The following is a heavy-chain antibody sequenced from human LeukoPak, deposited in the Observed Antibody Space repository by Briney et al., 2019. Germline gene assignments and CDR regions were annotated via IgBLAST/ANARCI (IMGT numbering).Heavy chain of an antibody. V-gene: IGHV3-21*01. J-gene: IGHJ4*02. Sequence: GGSLRLSCAASGFTFSSYSMNWVRQAPGKGLEWVSSISSSSSYIYYADSVKGRFTISRDNAKNSLYLQMNSLRAEDTAVYYCARETSSSWYFSDYWGQGTLATVSS. D-gene: IGHD6-13*01. CDR2: ISSSSSYI. CDR3: ARETSSSWYFSDY. CDR1: GFTFSSYS.